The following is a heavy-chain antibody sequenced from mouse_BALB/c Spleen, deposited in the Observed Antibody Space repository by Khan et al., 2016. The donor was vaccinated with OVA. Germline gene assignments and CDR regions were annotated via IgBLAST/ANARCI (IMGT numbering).Heavy chain of an antibody. Sequence: QVQLQQSGAELAKPGASVKMSCKASGYTFINYWILWVKQRPGQGLEWIGYINPSTGYTEYNQNFKDKATLTADKSSSTAYMQMSSLKSEDYADYYCARSGLRWDFDYWGQGTTLTVSS. V-gene: IGHV1-7*01. CDR2: INPSTGYT. CDR1: GYTFINYW. J-gene: IGHJ2*01. D-gene: IGHD1-1*01. CDR3: ARSGLRWDFDY.